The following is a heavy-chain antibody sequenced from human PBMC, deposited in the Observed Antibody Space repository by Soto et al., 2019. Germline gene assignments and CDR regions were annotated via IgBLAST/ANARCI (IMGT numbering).Heavy chain of an antibody. CDR3: ARGDCAGGSCQTYGLDV. D-gene: IGHD2-15*01. CDR1: GYTFTSYA. V-gene: IGHV1-3*05. J-gene: IGHJ6*02. Sequence: QVQLMQSGTEEKNPGASVKVSCKASGYTFTSYAIHWVRQAPGQKLEWMGWINAGNGDTKYPQNFQGRVTIIRDTSASTGYMEVSSLTSEDTAVYYCARGDCAGGSCQTYGLDVWGQGTTVTVSS. CDR2: INAGNGDT.